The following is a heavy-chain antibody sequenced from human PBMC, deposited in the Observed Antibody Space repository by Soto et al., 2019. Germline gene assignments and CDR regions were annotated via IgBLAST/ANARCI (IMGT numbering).Heavy chain of an antibody. V-gene: IGHV3-53*01. Sequence: EVQLVESGGGLIQPGGSLRLSCAASGFTVSSTYMTWVHQAPGKGLEWVSVIYGGLTTSYADSVKGRFTISRDNSKNTLFLQMNSLRAEDTAVYYCARDRIEAAGTPRFNYYYGMDVWGQGTTVTVSS. D-gene: IGHD6-13*01. CDR2: IYGGLTT. CDR3: ARDRIEAAGTPRFNYYYGMDV. CDR1: GFTVSSTY. J-gene: IGHJ6*02.